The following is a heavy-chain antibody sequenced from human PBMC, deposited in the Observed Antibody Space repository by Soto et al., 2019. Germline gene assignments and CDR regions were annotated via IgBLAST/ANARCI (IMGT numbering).Heavy chain of an antibody. J-gene: IGHJ5*02. D-gene: IGHD2-21*02. CDR1: GYTLTELS. V-gene: IGHV1-24*01. CDR3: AIVVLTAIRGNDWFDP. CDR2: FDPEDGET. Sequence: QVQLVQSGAEVKKPGASVKVSCKVSGYTLTELSMHWVRQAPGKGLEWMGGFDPEDGETIYAQKFQGRVTMTEDTSTDTAYMELRSLRSEDTAVYYCAIVVLTAIRGNDWFDPWGQGTLVTVSS.